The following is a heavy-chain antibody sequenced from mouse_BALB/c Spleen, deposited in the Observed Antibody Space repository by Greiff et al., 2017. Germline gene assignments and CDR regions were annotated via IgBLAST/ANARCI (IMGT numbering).Heavy chain of an antibody. CDR1: GFTFNTYA. Sequence: EVQLVESGGGLVQPKGSLKLSCAASGFTFNTYAMNWVRQAPGKGLEWVARIRSKSNNYARYYADSVKDRFTISRDDSQSMLYLQMNNLKTEDTAMYYCVRRDAMDYWGQGTSVTVSS. CDR3: VRRDAMDY. CDR2: IRSKSNNYAR. V-gene: IGHV10-1*02. J-gene: IGHJ4*01.